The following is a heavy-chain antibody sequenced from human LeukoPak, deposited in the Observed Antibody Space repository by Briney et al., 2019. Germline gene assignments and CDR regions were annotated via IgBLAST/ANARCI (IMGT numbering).Heavy chain of an antibody. CDR1: GDTFTDYY. V-gene: IGHV1-2*02. D-gene: IGHD2-2*01. CDR3: TRDHCSFANCYEDYYYGMDV. J-gene: IGHJ6*02. CDR2: INPNNGGT. Sequence: ASVKVSFKASGDTFTDYYMHWVRQAPGQGLEGMGWINPNNGGTTYAQNFQGRVTMTRATSISTAYMELSRLRSDDSAIYYCTRDHCSFANCYEDYYYGMDVWGQGTTVTVSS.